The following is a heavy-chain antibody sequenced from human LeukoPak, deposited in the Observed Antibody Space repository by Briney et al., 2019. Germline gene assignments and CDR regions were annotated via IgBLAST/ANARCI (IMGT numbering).Heavy chain of an antibody. J-gene: IGHJ4*02. Sequence: GGSLRLSRAASGFTFSDYYMSWMRDAPEGGLEWGSYISSSGSSICYADSVKGRFTISRDNAKNSLYLQMNSLRAEDTAVYYCARGGTGTTGADYWGQGTLVTVSS. V-gene: IGHV3-11*01. D-gene: IGHD1-1*01. CDR1: GFTFSDYY. CDR3: ARGGTGTTGADY. CDR2: ISSSGSSI.